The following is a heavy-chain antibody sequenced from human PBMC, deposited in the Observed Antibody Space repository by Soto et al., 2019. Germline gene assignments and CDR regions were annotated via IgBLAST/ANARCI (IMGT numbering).Heavy chain of an antibody. Sequence: QVQLVQSGAEVKKPGSSVKVSCKASGGTFSSYAISWVRQAPGQGLEWMGGIIPIFGTANYAQKFQGRVTITADESTSTPYMELSSLRSEDTAVYYCARLLGITMVRGVIITWGMFDPWGQGTLVTVSS. V-gene: IGHV1-69*01. CDR1: GGTFSSYA. CDR3: ARLLGITMVRGVIITWGMFDP. D-gene: IGHD3-10*01. CDR2: IIPIFGTA. J-gene: IGHJ5*02.